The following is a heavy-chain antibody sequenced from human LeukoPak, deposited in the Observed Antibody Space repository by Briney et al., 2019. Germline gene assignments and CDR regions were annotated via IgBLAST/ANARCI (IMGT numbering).Heavy chain of an antibody. CDR2: ISSSSSYI. CDR1: GFTFSSYS. J-gene: IGHJ4*02. Sequence: GGPLRLSCAASGFTFSSYSMNWVRQAPGKGLEWVSSISSSSSYIYYADSVKGRFTISRDNAKNSLYLQMNSLRAEDTAVYYCARIVGVGYFDYWGQGTLVTVSS. D-gene: IGHD2-15*01. V-gene: IGHV3-21*01. CDR3: ARIVGVGYFDY.